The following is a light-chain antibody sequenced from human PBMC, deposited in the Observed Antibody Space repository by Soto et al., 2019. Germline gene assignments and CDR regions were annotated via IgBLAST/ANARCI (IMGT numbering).Light chain of an antibody. Sequence: EIVMTQSPATLSVSPGERATLSCRASQSVSSSLAWYQQKPGQAPRLLIYDASARSTGIPARFSGSGSGTEFALTISSLRSEDFAVYYCQQYHNWPPLTFGGGTMVEIK. CDR2: DAS. CDR1: QSVSSS. J-gene: IGKJ4*01. CDR3: QQYHNWPPLT. V-gene: IGKV3-15*01.